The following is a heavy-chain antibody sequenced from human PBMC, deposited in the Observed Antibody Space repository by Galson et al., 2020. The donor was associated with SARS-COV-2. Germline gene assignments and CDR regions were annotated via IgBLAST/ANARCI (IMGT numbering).Heavy chain of an antibody. Sequence: QTLSLTCTVSGDSISPNNYYRAWIRQPPGKGLEWIGSIHYRGSTDYNPSLKSRVTMSVDTSKNQFSLRLSYVTAADTALYYCTRVISSSSDYWGQGILVTVSS. CDR3: TRVISSSSDY. D-gene: IGHD6-13*01. J-gene: IGHJ4*02. V-gene: IGHV4-39*07. CDR2: IHYRGST. CDR1: GDSISPNNYY.